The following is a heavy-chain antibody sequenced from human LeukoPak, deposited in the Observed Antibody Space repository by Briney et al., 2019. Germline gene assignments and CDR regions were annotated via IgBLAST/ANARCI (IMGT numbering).Heavy chain of an antibody. D-gene: IGHD3-10*01. J-gene: IGHJ4*02. CDR1: GVSISSNLW. Sequence: PSETLSLTCAVSGVSISSNLWWTWVRQPPGKGLGWIAEIHHSGSINYNPSLKSRVTISVDKAKNQFSLNLNSVTAADTAVYYCARGGDRSFDYWGQGTLVTVSS. CDR3: ARGGDRSFDY. V-gene: IGHV4-4*02. CDR2: IHHSGSI.